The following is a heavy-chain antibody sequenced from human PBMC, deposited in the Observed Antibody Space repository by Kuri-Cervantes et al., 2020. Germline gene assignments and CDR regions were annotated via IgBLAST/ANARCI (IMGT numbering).Heavy chain of an antibody. J-gene: IGHJ6*02. CDR1: GYSISISGYY. D-gene: IGHD2-2*01. CDR2: IYYSGST. Sequence: GSLRLSCDVFGYSISISGYYWSWIRQPPGKGLEWIGYIYYSGSTNYNPSLKSRVTISVGTSKNQFSLKLSSVTAADTAVYYCARAGYCSSTSCSGLRYFDWSRRGMDVWGQGTTVTVSS. CDR3: ARAGYCSSTSCSGLRYFDWSRRGMDV. V-gene: IGHV4-61*08.